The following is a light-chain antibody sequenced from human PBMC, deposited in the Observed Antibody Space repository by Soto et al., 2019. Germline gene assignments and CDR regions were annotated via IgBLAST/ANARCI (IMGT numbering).Light chain of an antibody. J-gene: IGLJ2*01. Sequence: QSVLTQPASVSGSPGQSITISCTGTSSDVGSYNLVSWYQQHPGKAPKLMIYEVSNRPSGVSNRFSGSKSGNTASLTISGLQAEDEADYYCSSYSSSITVLFGGGTKLTVL. CDR2: EVS. V-gene: IGLV2-14*02. CDR1: SSDVGSYNL. CDR3: SSYSSSITVL.